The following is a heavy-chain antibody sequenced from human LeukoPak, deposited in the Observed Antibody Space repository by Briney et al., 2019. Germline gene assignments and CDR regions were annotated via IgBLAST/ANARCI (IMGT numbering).Heavy chain of an antibody. Sequence: GESLKISCKGAGYSFTSYWFGGVRQMPGKGLECMMIIYPGDSDTRYTPYFQGQVTISDHKSISTAYLQWSSLKASNNAMYYCARPSTYGDYGYWGQGNLVTVSS. V-gene: IGHV5-51*01. CDR2: IYPGDSDT. CDR1: GYSFTSYW. D-gene: IGHD4-17*01. J-gene: IGHJ4*02. CDR3: ARPSTYGDYGY.